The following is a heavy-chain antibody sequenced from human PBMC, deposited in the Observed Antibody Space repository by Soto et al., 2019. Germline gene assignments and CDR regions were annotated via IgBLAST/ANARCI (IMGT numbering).Heavy chain of an antibody. V-gene: IGHV3-30*18. CDR1: GFTFSSYG. CDR3: AKGYYYMDV. Sequence: SLRLSCAASGFTFSSYGMHWVRQAPGKGLEWVAVISYDGSNKYYADSVKGRFTISRDNSKNTLYLQMNSLRAEDTAVYYCAKGYYYMDVWGKGTTVTVSS. CDR2: ISYDGSNK. J-gene: IGHJ6*03.